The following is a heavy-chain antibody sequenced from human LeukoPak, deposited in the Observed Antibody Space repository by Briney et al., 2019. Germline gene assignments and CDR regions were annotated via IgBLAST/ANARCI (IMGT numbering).Heavy chain of an antibody. J-gene: IGHJ4*02. D-gene: IGHD3-10*01. CDR3: ANHRSAFEF. CDR2: ISGSATGGIT. V-gene: IGHV3-23*01. CDR1: GLTFSIFG. Sequence: PGGSLRLSCAVSGLTFSIFGMSWVRLSPGKGLEWVSAISGSATGGITNYADSVKGRFTISRDNDKNTVYLQMNNLRVEDTAVYYCANHRSAFEFWGQGTLVTVSS.